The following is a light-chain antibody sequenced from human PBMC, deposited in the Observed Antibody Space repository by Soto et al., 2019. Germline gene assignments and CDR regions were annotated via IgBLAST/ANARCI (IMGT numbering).Light chain of an antibody. V-gene: IGLV1-44*01. CDR1: SSNIGSNI. CDR2: TND. J-gene: IGLJ1*01. Sequence: QSVLSQPPSASETPGQRVTISCSGSSSNIGSNIVNWHQHVPGSAPKILIYTNDQRPSGVPDRFSGAKSGTSASLAISGLQSDDEADYYCAAWDDRMNGYVFGTGIKVTVL. CDR3: AAWDDRMNGYV.